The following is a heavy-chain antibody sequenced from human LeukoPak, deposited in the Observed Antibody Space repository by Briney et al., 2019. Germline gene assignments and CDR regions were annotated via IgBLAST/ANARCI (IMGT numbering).Heavy chain of an antibody. V-gene: IGHV3-21*01. CDR1: GFTFSSYS. CDR2: ISSSSSYI. J-gene: IGHJ6*02. Sequence: GGSLRLSCAASGFTFSSYSMGWVRQARGKGLEWVSSISSSSSYIYYADSVKGRFTISRDNAKNSLYLQMNSLRAEDTAVYYCARAAGGMDVWGQGTTVTVSS. CDR3: ARAAGGMDV. D-gene: IGHD3-10*01.